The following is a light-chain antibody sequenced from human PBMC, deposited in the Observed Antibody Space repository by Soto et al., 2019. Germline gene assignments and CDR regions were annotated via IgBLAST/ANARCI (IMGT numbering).Light chain of an antibody. CDR1: NIESKS. J-gene: IGLJ2*01. CDR3: QVWDSSSDHVV. Sequence: SYELTQPPSVSVAPGQTASITCGGNNIESKSVHWYQQKPGQAPELVVYDDSDRPSGIPERFSGSNSGNTATLTISRVEAGDEADYYCQVWDSSSDHVVFGGGTKLTVL. V-gene: IGLV3-21*02. CDR2: DDS.